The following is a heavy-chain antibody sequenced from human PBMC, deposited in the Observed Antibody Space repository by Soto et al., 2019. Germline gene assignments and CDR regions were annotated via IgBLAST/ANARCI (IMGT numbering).Heavy chain of an antibody. CDR1: GGSISSGGYY. CDR3: ARGGVGWNLYGYYYYGMDV. CDR2: IYYSGST. J-gene: IGHJ6*02. V-gene: IGHV4-31*03. D-gene: IGHD1-1*01. Sequence: SETLSLTCTVSGGSISSGGYYWSWIRQHPGKGLEWIGYIYYSGSTYYNPSLKSRVTISVDTSKNQFSLKLSSVTAADTAVYYWARGGVGWNLYGYYYYGMDVWGQGTTVTVSS.